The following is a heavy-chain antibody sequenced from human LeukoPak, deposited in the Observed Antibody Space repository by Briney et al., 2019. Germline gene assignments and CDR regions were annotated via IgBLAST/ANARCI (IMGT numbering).Heavy chain of an antibody. Sequence: SETLSLTCAVYGGSFSGYYWSWIRQPPGKGLEWIGEINHSGSTNYNPSLKSRVTISVDTSKNQFSLKLSSVTAADTAVYYCARGRGINPYYDFWSGPGPFDYWGQGTLVTVSS. CDR2: INHSGST. J-gene: IGHJ4*02. CDR3: ARGRGINPYYDFWSGPGPFDY. D-gene: IGHD3-3*01. V-gene: IGHV4-34*01. CDR1: GGSFSGYY.